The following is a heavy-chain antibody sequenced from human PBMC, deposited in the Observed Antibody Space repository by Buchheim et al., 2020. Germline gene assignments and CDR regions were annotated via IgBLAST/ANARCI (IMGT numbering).Heavy chain of an antibody. CDR1: GGSISSDDYY. CDR2: IYYSGST. Sequence: QVQLQESGPGLVKPSQTLSLTCTVSGGSISSDDYYWSWIRQPPGKGLEWIGYIYYSGSTYYNPSLKSRLAISVDTSRIQFSLKLSSVTAADTAVYYCARDINGRADYWGQGTL. V-gene: IGHV4-30-4*01. D-gene: IGHD3-10*01. CDR3: ARDINGRADY. J-gene: IGHJ4*02.